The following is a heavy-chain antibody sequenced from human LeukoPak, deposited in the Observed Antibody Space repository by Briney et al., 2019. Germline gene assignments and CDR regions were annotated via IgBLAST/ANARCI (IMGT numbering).Heavy chain of an antibody. V-gene: IGHV5-51*01. CDR3: ARCGEWQQLVGCDY. D-gene: IGHD6-13*01. CDR2: IYPGDSDT. J-gene: IGHJ4*02. CDR1: GYNFTKFW. Sequence: LGESLKISCKGSGYNFTKFWLGWVRQMPGKGLEWMGIIYPGDSDTRYSPSFQGQVTISADKSISTAYLQWSSLKASDTAMYYCARCGEWQQLVGCDYWGQGTLVTVSS.